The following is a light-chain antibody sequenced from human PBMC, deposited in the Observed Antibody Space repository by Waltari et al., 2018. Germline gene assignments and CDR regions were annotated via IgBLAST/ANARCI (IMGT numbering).Light chain of an antibody. CDR2: EVI. J-gene: IGLJ3*02. CDR3: CSYAGRNIWV. CDR1: SSDVGFYNI. V-gene: IGLV2-23*02. Sequence: QSALTQPASVSGSPGQSITISCTGTSSDVGFYNIVSCYQQHPGNAPELVVYEVISRPSVVSNLFAGSKSRNTASLTISGLQAEDEADYYFCSYAGRNIWVFGGVTKLTVL.